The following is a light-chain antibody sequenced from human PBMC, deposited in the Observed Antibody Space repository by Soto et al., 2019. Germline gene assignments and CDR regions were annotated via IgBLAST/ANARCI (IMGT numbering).Light chain of an antibody. CDR3: SSYTSSSTLYV. Sequence: QSVLTQPASVSGSPRQSITISCTGASSDVGSYTYVSWYQQHPGKAPKLMIYEVNNRPSGVSNRFSGSKSGNTASLTISGLXAEDEADYYCSSYTSSSTLYVFGTGTKV. V-gene: IGLV2-14*01. J-gene: IGLJ1*01. CDR2: EVN. CDR1: SSDVGSYTY.